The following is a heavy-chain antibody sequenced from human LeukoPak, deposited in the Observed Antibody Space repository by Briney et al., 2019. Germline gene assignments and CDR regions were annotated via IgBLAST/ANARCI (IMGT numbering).Heavy chain of an antibody. CDR3: ARGGYSSSWYYFDY. V-gene: IGHV4-39*07. Sequence: PSETLSLTCTVSGGSISSSSYYWSWIRQPPGKGLEWIEEINHSGSTNDNPSLKSRVTISVDTSKNQFSLKLSSVTAADTAVYYCARGGYSSSWYYFDYWGQGTLVTVSS. CDR1: GGSISSSSYY. J-gene: IGHJ4*02. D-gene: IGHD6-13*01. CDR2: INHSGST.